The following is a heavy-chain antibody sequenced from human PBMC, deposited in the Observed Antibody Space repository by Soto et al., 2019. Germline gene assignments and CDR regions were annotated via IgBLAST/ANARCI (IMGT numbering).Heavy chain of an antibody. J-gene: IGHJ5*02. D-gene: IGHD3-10*01. V-gene: IGHV1-18*01. CDR3: ARGVGSGSYYNQYNWFDP. CDR2: TSAYNGNT. CDR1: GYTFTNYG. Sequence: GASVKVSCKASGYTFTNYGISWVRQAPGQGLEWMGWTSAYNGNTKYAQKLQGRVTMTTDTSTSTAYMELRSLRSDDTAVYYCARGVGSGSYYNQYNWFDPWGQGTLVTVS.